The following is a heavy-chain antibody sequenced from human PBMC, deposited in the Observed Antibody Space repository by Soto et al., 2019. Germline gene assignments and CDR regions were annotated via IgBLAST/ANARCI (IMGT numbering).Heavy chain of an antibody. D-gene: IGHD1-26*01. V-gene: IGHV3-30*14. Sequence: QMQLVESGGGVVQPGRPLRLSCAASGFTFGAYTMHWVRQAPGKGLEWVAVISYDGNRERYTDPVKGRFTDYRENSKSTMYLQMNSLRAEDTAVYYCARDGYSGRSDGFDVWGHGKMVTVSS. CDR1: GFTFGAYT. J-gene: IGHJ3*01. CDR3: ARDGYSGRSDGFDV. CDR2: ISYDGNRE.